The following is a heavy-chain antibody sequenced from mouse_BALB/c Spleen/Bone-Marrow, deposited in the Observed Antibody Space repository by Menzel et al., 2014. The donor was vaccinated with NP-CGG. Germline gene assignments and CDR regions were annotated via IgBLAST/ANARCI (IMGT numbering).Heavy chain of an antibody. Sequence: VQLKQSGGDLVKPGGSLKLSCAASGFTFSSYGMAWVRQTPDKRLEWVATINNGGTYTYYPDIVKGRFTISRDNAKNTLYLQMSSLKSEDTAMYYCALNWDSAYWGQGTLVTVSA. D-gene: IGHD4-1*02. CDR2: INNGGTYT. CDR3: ALNWDSAY. J-gene: IGHJ3*01. CDR1: GFTFSSYG. V-gene: IGHV5-6*01.